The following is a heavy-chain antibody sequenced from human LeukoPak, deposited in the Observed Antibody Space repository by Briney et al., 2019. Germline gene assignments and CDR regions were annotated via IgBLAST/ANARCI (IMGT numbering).Heavy chain of an antibody. CDR3: ARERLRGFDP. V-gene: IGHV4-34*01. J-gene: IGHJ5*02. CDR2: INHSGST. CDR1: GGSFSGYY. D-gene: IGHD6-25*01. Sequence: PSETLSLTCAVYGGSFSGYYWSWTRQPPGKGLEWIGEINHSGSTNYNPSLKSRVTISVDTSKNQFSLKLSSVTAADTAVYYCARERLRGFDPWGQGTLVTVSS.